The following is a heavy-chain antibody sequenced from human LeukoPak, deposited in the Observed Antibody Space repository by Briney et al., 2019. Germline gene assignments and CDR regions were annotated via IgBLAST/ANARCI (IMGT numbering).Heavy chain of an antibody. J-gene: IGHJ5*02. CDR1: GGSISSYY. CDR2: IYYSGST. V-gene: IGHV4-59*01. CDR3: ARSPPGSGPLELGFGP. Sequence: SETLSLTCTVSGGSISSYYWSWIRQLPGKGLEWIGYIYYSGSTNYNPSLKSRVTISVDTSKNQFSLKLSSVTAADTAVYYCARSPPGSGPLELGFGPWGQGTLVTVSS. D-gene: IGHD3-10*01.